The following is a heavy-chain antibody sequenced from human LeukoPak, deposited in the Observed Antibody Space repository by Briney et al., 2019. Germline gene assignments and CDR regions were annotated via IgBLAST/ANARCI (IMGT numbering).Heavy chain of an antibody. CDR1: GGSITYSHYY. V-gene: IGHV4-39*01. CDR2: IYYSGST. J-gene: IGHJ4*02. Sequence: SETLSLTCSVSGGSITYSHYYWGWVRQPPGKGLEWIGGIYYSGSTYYNPSLKSRVTISVDTSRDEFSLRLSSVTAADTALYFCARQSGSYGGILDNWGQGILGTVSS. CDR3: ARQSGSYGGILDN. D-gene: IGHD1-26*01.